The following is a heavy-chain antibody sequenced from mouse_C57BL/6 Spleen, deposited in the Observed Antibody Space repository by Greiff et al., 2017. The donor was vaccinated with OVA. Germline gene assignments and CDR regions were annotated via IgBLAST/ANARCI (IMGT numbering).Heavy chain of an antibody. CDR1: GFTFSDYG. CDR3: ARLDDYGWYFDV. Sequence: DVKLVESGGGLVQPGGSLKLSCAASGFTFSDYGMAWVRQAPRKGPEWVAFISNLAYSIYYADTVTGRFTISRENAKNTLYLEMSSLRSEDTAMYYCARLDDYGWYFDVWGTGTTVTVSS. CDR2: ISNLAYSI. D-gene: IGHD2-4*01. J-gene: IGHJ1*03. V-gene: IGHV5-15*01.